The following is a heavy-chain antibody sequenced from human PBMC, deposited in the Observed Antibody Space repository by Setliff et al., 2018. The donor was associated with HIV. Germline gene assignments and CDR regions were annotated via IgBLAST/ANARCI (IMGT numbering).Heavy chain of an antibody. J-gene: IGHJ4*02. CDR2: IYYSGIA. Sequence: SETLSLTCTVSGASSIYYWSWIRQPPGKGLEWIGYIYYSGIANYSPSLKGRVTLFVDTSKNQFSLTLRSVTAADTAVYFCARGDYDSGGYYFDKWGQGAQVTVSS. D-gene: IGHD3-22*01. CDR3: ARGDYDSGGYYFDK. CDR1: GASSIYY. V-gene: IGHV4-59*01.